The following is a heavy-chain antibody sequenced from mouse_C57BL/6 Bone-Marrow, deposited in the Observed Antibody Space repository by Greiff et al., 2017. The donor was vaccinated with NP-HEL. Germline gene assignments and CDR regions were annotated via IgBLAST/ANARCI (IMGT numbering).Heavy chain of an antibody. D-gene: IGHD4-1*01. J-gene: IGHJ2*01. CDR2: IYPRSGNT. CDR3: ARNWDEDY. Sequence: VQLQQSGAELARPGASVKLSCKASGYTFTSYGISWVKQRTGQGLEWIGEIYPRSGNTYYNEKFKGKATLTADKSSSTAYMELRSLTYEDSAVYFCARNWDEDYWGQGTTLTVSS. CDR1: GYTFTSYG. V-gene: IGHV1-81*01.